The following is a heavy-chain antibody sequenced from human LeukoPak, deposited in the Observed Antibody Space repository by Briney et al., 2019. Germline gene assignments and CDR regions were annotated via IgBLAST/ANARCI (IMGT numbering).Heavy chain of an antibody. J-gene: IGHJ4*02. D-gene: IGHD3-10*01. CDR3: ARERYYYGSGSYSL. CDR1: GYTFTSYA. CDR2: ISAYNGNT. Sequence: ASVKVSCKASGYTFTSYAISWVRQAPGQGLEWMGWISAYNGNTHYAQKLQGRVTMTTDTSTSTAYMELRSLRSDDTAVYYCARERYYYGSGSYSLWGQGTLVTVSS. V-gene: IGHV1-18*01.